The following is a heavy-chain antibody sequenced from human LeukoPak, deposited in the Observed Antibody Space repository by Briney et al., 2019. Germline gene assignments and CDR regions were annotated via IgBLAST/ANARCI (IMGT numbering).Heavy chain of an antibody. CDR3: ARLGGDIVVVPAAGRFDY. CDR1: GFTFSNAW. Sequence: QAGGSLRLSCVASGFTFSNAWMSWVRQAPGKGLEWVANIKQDGSEKYYVDSVKGRFTISRDNAKNSLYLQMNSLRAEDTAVYYCARLGGDIVVVPAAGRFDYWGQGTLVTVSS. CDR2: IKQDGSEK. J-gene: IGHJ4*02. D-gene: IGHD2-2*01. V-gene: IGHV3-7*01.